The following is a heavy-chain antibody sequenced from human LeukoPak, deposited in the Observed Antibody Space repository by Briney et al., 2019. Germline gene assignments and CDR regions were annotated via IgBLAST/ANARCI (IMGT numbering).Heavy chain of an antibody. CDR3: ARGPLGPVWTFDY. V-gene: IGHV1-69*04. J-gene: IGHJ4*02. D-gene: IGHD7-27*01. CDR2: IIPILGIA. Sequence: SVKVSCKASGYTFTSYGIIWVRQAPGQGLEWMGRIIPILGIANYAQKFQGRVTITADKSTSTAYMELSSLRSEDTAVYYCARGPLGPVWTFDYWGQGTLVTVSS. CDR1: GYTFTSYG.